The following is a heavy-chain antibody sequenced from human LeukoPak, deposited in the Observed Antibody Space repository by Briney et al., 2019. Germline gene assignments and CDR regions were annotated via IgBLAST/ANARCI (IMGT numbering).Heavy chain of an antibody. CDR3: ARAGYGNVD. D-gene: IGHD4-17*01. CDR2: IYSGGST. J-gene: IGHJ4*02. Sequence: PGGSLRLSCAASGFTVSSNYMSWVRQAPGKGLEWVSVIYSGGSTYYADSVKGRFTISRDNAKNSLYLQMNSLGAEDTAVYYCARAGYGNVDWGQGTLATVSS. V-gene: IGHV3-53*01. CDR1: GFTVSSNY.